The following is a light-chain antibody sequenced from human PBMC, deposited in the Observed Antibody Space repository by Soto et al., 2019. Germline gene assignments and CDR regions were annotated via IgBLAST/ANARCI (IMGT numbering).Light chain of an antibody. CDR1: QSISSW. CDR2: DAS. V-gene: IGKV1-5*01. CDR3: KQYYSYPWT. J-gene: IGKJ1*01. Sequence: DIQMTQSPSTLSGSVGDRVTITCRASQSISSWLAWYQQKPGKAPKLLIYDASSLESGVPSRFSGSGSGTELNLTITSLQPDDFATYYCKQYYSYPWTFGQGTKVDIK.